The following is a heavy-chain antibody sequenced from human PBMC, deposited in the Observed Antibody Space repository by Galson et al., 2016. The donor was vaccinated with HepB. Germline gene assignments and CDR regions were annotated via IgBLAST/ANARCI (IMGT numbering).Heavy chain of an antibody. D-gene: IGHD3-9*01. V-gene: IGHV4-39*01. CDR1: GGSIDTSAHF. CDR2: IYYTGSA. Sequence: SETLSLTCTVSGGSIDTSAHFWGWIRQPPGKGLEWIGRIYYTGSASYNPSLQSRVTVSIDTSRNQFSLSLKSVTAADTGVYYCARLGGYFDRSGYSFPWGQGIRVIVSS. J-gene: IGHJ1*01. CDR3: ARLGGYFDRSGYSFP.